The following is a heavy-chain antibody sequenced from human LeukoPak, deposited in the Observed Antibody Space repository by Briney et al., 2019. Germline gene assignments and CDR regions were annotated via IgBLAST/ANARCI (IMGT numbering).Heavy chain of an antibody. Sequence: SQTLSLTCAVYVGSFSGYYWSWIRHPPGKGLECIGEINHSGSTNYNPSLKSRVTLSVDTSKNQFSLKLSSVTAADTAVYYCARAIHPLGGPGLPVRSGGMDVWGKGTTVTVSS. D-gene: IGHD3-16*01. CDR1: VGSFSGYY. J-gene: IGHJ6*04. CDR2: INHSGST. V-gene: IGHV4-34*01. CDR3: ARAIHPLGGPGLPVRSGGMDV.